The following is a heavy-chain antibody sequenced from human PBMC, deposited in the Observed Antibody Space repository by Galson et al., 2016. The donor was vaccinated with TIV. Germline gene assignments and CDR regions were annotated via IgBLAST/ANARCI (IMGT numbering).Heavy chain of an antibody. CDR3: ARSEYSYGKYYYYYYMDV. J-gene: IGHJ6*03. CDR1: GGTFSSYA. Sequence: SVKVSCKASGGTFSSYAISWVRQAPGQGPEWMGGIIPIFGTANYAQKFQGRVTITADESTSTAYMELSSLRSEDTAVFYCARSEYSYGKYYYYYYMDVWGKGTTVIVSS. CDR2: IIPIFGTA. V-gene: IGHV1-69*13. D-gene: IGHD5-18*01.